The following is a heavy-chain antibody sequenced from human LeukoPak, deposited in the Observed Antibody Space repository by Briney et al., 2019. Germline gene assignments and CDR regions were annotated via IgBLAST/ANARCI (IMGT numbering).Heavy chain of an antibody. CDR3: ARAGKPPYYFDY. J-gene: IGHJ4*02. V-gene: IGHV4-34*01. CDR2: INHSGST. Sequence: SETLSLTCAVYGGSFSGYYWSWIRQPPGKGLEWIGEINHSGSTNYNPSLKSRVTISVDTSKNQFSLKLSSVTAADTAVYYCARAGKPPYYFDYWGQGTLVTVSS. CDR1: GGSFSGYY.